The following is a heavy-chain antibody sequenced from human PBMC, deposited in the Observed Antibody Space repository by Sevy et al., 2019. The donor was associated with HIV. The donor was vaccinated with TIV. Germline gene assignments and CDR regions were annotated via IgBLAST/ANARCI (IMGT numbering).Heavy chain of an antibody. D-gene: IGHD2-21*02. V-gene: IGHV1-2*02. Sequence: ASVKVSCKASGYTFNSFYIHWVRQAPGQGLEWMGWINPYSGDTHYAQKFQGRVTLTRDTSISVAYMDLTSLRSNDTAVYYCVRDRFYGGDSVTFAGDFWGQGTLVTVSS. CDR3: VRDRFYGGDSVTFAGDF. CDR1: GYTFNSFY. J-gene: IGHJ4*02. CDR2: INPYSGDT.